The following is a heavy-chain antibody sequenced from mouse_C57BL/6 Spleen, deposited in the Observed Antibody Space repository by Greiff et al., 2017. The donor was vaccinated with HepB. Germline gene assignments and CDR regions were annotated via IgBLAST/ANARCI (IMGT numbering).Heavy chain of an antibody. CDR2: IHPNSGST. V-gene: IGHV1-64*01. CDR3: AREGMGNYPYYAMDY. J-gene: IGHJ4*01. Sequence: QVQLQQPGAELVKPGASVKLSCKASGYTFTSYWMHWVKQRPGQGLEWIGMIHPNSGSTNYNEKFKSKATLTVDKSSSTAYMQLSSLTSEDSAVYYCAREGMGNYPYYAMDYWGQRTSVTVSS. D-gene: IGHD2-1*01. CDR1: GYTFTSYW.